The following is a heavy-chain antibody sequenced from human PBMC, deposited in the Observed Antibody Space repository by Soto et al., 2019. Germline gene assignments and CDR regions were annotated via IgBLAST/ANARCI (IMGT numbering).Heavy chain of an antibody. D-gene: IGHD3-10*01. CDR2: IYYSGST. J-gene: IGHJ5*02. V-gene: IGHV4-39*01. CDR3: ARHYYGSGSYYPGGYNWFDP. Sequence: QLQLQESGPGLVKPSETLSLTCTVSGGSISSSSYYWGWIRQPPGKGLEWIGSIYYSGSTYYNPSLKSRVTISVDTSKNQFSLKLSSVTAADTAVYYCARHYYGSGSYYPGGYNWFDPWGQGTLVTVSS. CDR1: GGSISSSSYY.